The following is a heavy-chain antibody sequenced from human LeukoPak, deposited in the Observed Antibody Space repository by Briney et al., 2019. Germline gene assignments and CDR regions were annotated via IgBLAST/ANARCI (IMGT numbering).Heavy chain of an antibody. V-gene: IGHV1-69*04. J-gene: IGHJ6*02. Sequence: SVKVSCKASGGTFSSYAISWVRQAPGQGLEWMGRIIPILGIANYAQKFQGRVTITADKSTSTAYMELSSLRSEDTAVYYCARDYYDSSGSIIYYYYYGMDVWGQGTTVTVSS. D-gene: IGHD3-22*01. CDR3: ARDYYDSSGSIIYYYYYGMDV. CDR1: GGTFSSYA. CDR2: IIPILGIA.